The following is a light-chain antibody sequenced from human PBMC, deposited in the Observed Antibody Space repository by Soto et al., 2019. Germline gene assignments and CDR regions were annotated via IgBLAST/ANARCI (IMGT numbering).Light chain of an antibody. Sequence: DIQMTQSPSTLSASVGDRVTITCRASQSISTWLAWYQQKPGKAPKLLIYKASSLEGGVPSRFSGSGSGTEFNFTISSLQPDDFATYYCQQYNTYPLTFGGGTTVEIK. V-gene: IGKV1-5*03. CDR1: QSISTW. CDR3: QQYNTYPLT. J-gene: IGKJ4*01. CDR2: KAS.